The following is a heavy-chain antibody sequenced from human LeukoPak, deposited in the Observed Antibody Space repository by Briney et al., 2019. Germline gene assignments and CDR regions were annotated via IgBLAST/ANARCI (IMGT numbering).Heavy chain of an antibody. Sequence: ASVKVSCKTSGYTFTDYFMFWVRQAPGQGLEWMGWINPNSGGTNYAQKFQGRVTMTRDTSISTAYLELSRLTSDDTAMYYCARVRLTTDYWGQGTLVTVSS. V-gene: IGHV1-2*02. CDR3: ARVRLTTDY. CDR1: GYTFTDYF. CDR2: INPNSGGT. D-gene: IGHD4-17*01. J-gene: IGHJ4*02.